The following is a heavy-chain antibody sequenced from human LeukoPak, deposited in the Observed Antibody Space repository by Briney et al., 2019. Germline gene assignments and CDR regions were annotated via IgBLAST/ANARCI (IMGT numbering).Heavy chain of an antibody. CDR3: ASDYGDYGDYRDEGVTTGYY. Sequence: PGGSLRLSCAASGFTFSSYAMSWVRQAPGKGLEWIGEINHSGSTNYNPSLKSRVTISVDTSKNQFSLKLSSVTAADTAVYYCASDYGDYGDYRDEGVTTGYYWGQGTLVTVSS. V-gene: IGHV4-34*08. J-gene: IGHJ4*02. D-gene: IGHD4-17*01. CDR1: GFTFSSYA. CDR2: INHSGST.